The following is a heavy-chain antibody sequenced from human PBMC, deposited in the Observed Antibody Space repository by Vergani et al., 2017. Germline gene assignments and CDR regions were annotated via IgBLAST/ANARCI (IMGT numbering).Heavy chain of an antibody. J-gene: IGHJ4*02. CDR1: GFTSAGYA. CDR3: AKDQDASNFYYGSGSLDY. CDR2: ISWNSNSI. D-gene: IGHD3-10*01. Sequence: EVQLEESGGGLVLPGRSLRLSCVASGFTSAGYAMHWVRQAPGKGLEWVSGISWNSNSIGYADSVKGRFTISRDNAKNSLYLQMNSLRAEDTALYYCAKDQDASNFYYGSGSLDYWGQGTLVTVSS. V-gene: IGHV3-9*02.